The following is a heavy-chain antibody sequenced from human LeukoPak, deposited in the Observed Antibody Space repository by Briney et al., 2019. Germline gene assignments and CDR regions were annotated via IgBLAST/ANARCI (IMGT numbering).Heavy chain of an antibody. CDR1: GGSISSYY. D-gene: IGHD1-26*01. J-gene: IGHJ4*02. Sequence: PSETLSLTCTVSGGSISSYYWSWIRQPPGKGLEWIGYIYYSGGTNYNPSLKSRVTISVDTSKNQFSLKLSSVTAADTAVYYCASLGFSNSGSYLAPSDYWGQGTLVTVSS. CDR3: ASLGFSNSGSYLAPSDY. CDR2: IYYSGGT. V-gene: IGHV4-59*08.